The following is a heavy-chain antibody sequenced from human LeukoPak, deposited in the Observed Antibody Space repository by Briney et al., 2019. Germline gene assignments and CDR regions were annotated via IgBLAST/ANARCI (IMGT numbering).Heavy chain of an antibody. Sequence: PGGSLRLSCAASGFTFSSYWMHWVLQAPGKGLVWVSRINSDGSSTSYADSVKGRFTISRDNAKNTLYLQMNSLRAEDTAVYYCARDRQLWSAYDYWGQGTLVTVSS. V-gene: IGHV3-74*01. CDR3: ARDRQLWSAYDY. J-gene: IGHJ4*02. D-gene: IGHD5-18*01. CDR2: INSDGSST. CDR1: GFTFSSYW.